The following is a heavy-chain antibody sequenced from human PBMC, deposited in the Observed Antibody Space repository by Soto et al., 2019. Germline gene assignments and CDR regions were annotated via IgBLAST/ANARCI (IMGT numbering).Heavy chain of an antibody. CDR2: IRSKANSYAT. V-gene: IGHV3-73*01. J-gene: IGHJ6*03. Sequence: GGSLRLSCAASGFTFSGSAMHWVRQASGKGLEWVGRIRSKANSYATAYAASVKGRFTISRDDSKNTAYLQMNSLKTEDTAVYYCTRSKDHKYSSSAPSYYMDVWGKGTTVTVSS. CDR3: TRSKDHKYSSSAPSYYMDV. CDR1: GFTFSGSA. D-gene: IGHD6-6*01.